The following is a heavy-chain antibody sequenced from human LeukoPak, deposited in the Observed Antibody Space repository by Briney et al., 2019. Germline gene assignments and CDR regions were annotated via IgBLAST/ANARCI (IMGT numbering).Heavy chain of an antibody. CDR2: ISAYNGNT. CDR3: ARALEGSLTYYYYYYGMDV. CDR1: GYTFTSYG. D-gene: IGHD2-15*01. J-gene: IGHJ6*02. V-gene: IGHV1-18*01. Sequence: GASVKVSCKASGYTFTSYGISWVRQAPGQGLEWMGWISAYNGNTNYAQKLQGRVTMTTDTSTSTAYMELRSLRSDDTAVYYCARALEGSLTYYYYYYGMDVWGQGTTVTVSS.